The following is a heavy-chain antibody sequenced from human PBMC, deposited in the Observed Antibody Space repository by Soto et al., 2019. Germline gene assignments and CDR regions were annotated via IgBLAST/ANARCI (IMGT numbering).Heavy chain of an antibody. D-gene: IGHD3-3*01. CDR1: GFTFSSYS. CDR2: ISSSSSYI. Sequence: PGGSLRLSCAASGFTFSSYSMNWARQAPGKGLEWVSSISSSSSYIYYADSVKGRFTISRDNAKNSLYLQMNSLRAEDTAVYYCARGYDFWSGFSPSAFDIWGQGTMVTVSS. CDR3: ARGYDFWSGFSPSAFDI. J-gene: IGHJ3*02. V-gene: IGHV3-21*01.